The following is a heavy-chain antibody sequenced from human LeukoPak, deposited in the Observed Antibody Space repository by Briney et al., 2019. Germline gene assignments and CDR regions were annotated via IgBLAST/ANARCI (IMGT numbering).Heavy chain of an antibody. J-gene: IGHJ4*02. CDR3: ARQVVSTAMIDY. CDR2: IYHSGST. D-gene: IGHD2-2*01. CDR1: GGSINSSTYY. Sequence: SETLSLTCTVSGGSINSSTYYWGWIRKPPGKGLEWVEIIYHSGSTYYNPSLKSRVTMSVDTSKNQLSLMLSSVTATDMAVYYCARQVVSTAMIDYWGRGTLVTVSS. V-gene: IGHV4-39*01.